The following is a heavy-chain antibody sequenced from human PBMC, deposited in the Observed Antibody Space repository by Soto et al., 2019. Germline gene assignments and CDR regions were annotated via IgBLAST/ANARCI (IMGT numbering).Heavy chain of an antibody. D-gene: IGHD3-10*01. CDR1: WGTCVGLD. V-gene: IGHV4-34*01. Sequence: SLPSSVVWGTCVGLDWRWISKQTCKGLEWIGEINHSGSTNYNPSLKSRVTISVDTSKNQFSLKLSSVTAADTAVYYCSRGGVLWFGECSTVFDLLGQGTL. J-gene: IGHJ5*02. CDR3: SRGGVLWFGECSTVFDL. CDR2: INHSGST.